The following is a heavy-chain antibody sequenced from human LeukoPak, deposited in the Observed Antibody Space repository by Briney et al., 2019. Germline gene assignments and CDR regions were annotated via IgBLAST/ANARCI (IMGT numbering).Heavy chain of an antibody. V-gene: IGHV1-3*01. D-gene: IGHD2-2*01. CDR1: GYTFTSYA. CDR2: INAGNGNT. J-gene: IGHJ3*02. CDR3: AKSIVVVPAAMDI. Sequence: ASVKVSCKASGYTFTSYAMHWVRQAPGQRLEWMGWINAGNGNTKYSQKFQGRVTITRDTSASTAYMELSSLRSEDTAVYYCAKSIVVVPAAMDIRGQGTMVTVS.